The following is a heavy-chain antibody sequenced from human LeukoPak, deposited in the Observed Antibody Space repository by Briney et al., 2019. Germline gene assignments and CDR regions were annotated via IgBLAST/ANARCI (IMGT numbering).Heavy chain of an antibody. CDR2: ISYDGSNK. D-gene: IGHD4-11*01. CDR1: GFTFSSYA. Sequence: GGSLRLSCAASGFTFSSYAMHWVRQAPGKGLEWVAVISYDGSNKYYADSVKGRFTISRDNSKNTLYLQMNSLRAEDTAVYYCARGYGNYGYWGQGTLVTVSS. V-gene: IGHV3-30*04. CDR3: ARGYGNYGY. J-gene: IGHJ4*02.